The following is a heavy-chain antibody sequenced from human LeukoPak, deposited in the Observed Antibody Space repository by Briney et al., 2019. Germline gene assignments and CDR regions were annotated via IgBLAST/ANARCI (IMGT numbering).Heavy chain of an antibody. J-gene: IGHJ4*02. D-gene: IGHD3-22*01. CDR1: GDSISSSGYS. Sequence: SETLSLTCTVSGDSISSSGYSWGWIRQPPGKGLEWIGRIYTSGSTNCNPSLKSRVTMSEDTSKNQFSLKLSSVTAADTAVYYCARIRYYYDSSGNSHHFDYWGQGTLVTVSS. CDR2: IYTSGST. V-gene: IGHV4-61*05. CDR3: ARIRYYYDSSGNSHHFDY.